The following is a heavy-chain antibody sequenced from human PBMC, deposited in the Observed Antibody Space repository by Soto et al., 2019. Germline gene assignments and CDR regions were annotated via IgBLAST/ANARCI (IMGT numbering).Heavy chain of an antibody. V-gene: IGHV3-23*01. D-gene: IGHD3-10*01. CDR1: GFTFSSYA. J-gene: IGHJ5*02. Sequence: EVQLLESGGGLVQPGGSLRLSCAASGFTFSSYAMSWVRQAPGKGLEWVSAISGSGGSTYYADSVKGRFTITRDNSKNTLYLQMNSLRAEDTAVYYCAKDQKVCFGEPRIANWFDPWGQGTLVTVSS. CDR3: AKDQKVCFGEPRIANWFDP. CDR2: ISGSGGST.